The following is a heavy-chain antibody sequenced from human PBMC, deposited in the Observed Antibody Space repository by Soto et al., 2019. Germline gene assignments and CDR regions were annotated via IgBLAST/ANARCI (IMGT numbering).Heavy chain of an antibody. Sequence: EVQLLESGGGLVQPGGSLRLSCAASGFTFSSYAMSWVRQAPGKELEWVSTISGSDGSTYYADSVKGRFTISRDNSKNTLYLQMNSLRAEDTAVYYCASSTTVTSSWFDPWGQGTLVTVSS. CDR2: ISGSDGST. J-gene: IGHJ5*02. V-gene: IGHV3-23*01. CDR3: ASSTTVTSSWFDP. D-gene: IGHD4-4*01. CDR1: GFTFSSYA.